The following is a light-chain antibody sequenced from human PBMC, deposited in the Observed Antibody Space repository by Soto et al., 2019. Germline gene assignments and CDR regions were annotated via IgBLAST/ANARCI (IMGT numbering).Light chain of an antibody. CDR1: QSISSY. V-gene: IGKV1-39*01. J-gene: IGKJ1*01. CDR2: AAS. CDR3: QQSYSTP. Sequence: DIQMTQSPSSLSASVGDRVTITCQASQSISSYLNWYQQKPGKAPKLLIYAASSLQSGVPSRFSGSGSGTDFTLTISSLQPEDFATYYCQQSYSTPFGQGTKVEIK.